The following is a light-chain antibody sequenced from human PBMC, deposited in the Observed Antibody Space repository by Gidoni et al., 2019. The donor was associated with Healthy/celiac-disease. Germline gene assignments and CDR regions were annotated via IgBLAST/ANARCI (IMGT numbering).Light chain of an antibody. CDR1: KLGDKY. J-gene: IGLJ2*01. CDR2: QDS. CDR3: QAWDSSI. V-gene: IGLV3-1*01. Sequence: SFELTHPPPVPVPPGQTASTPCLGDKLGDKYACWYQQNPGQSPVLVIYQDSKRPSGTPERFSGSNSGNTATLTISGTQAMDEADYYCQAWDSSIFGGGTKLTVL.